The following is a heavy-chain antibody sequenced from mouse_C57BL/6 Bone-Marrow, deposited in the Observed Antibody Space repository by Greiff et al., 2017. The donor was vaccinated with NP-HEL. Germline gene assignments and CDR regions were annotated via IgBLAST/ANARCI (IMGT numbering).Heavy chain of an antibody. Sequence: VQLQQPGTELVKPGASVKLSCKASGYTFTSYWMHWVKQRPGQGLEWIGNINPSNGGTNYNEKFKSKATLTVDKSSTTAYMQLSSLTSEDSAVYYCAREGGSKDWYFDVWGTGTTVTVSS. D-gene: IGHD1-1*01. V-gene: IGHV1-53*01. J-gene: IGHJ1*03. CDR1: GYTFTSYW. CDR2: INPSNGGT. CDR3: AREGGSKDWYFDV.